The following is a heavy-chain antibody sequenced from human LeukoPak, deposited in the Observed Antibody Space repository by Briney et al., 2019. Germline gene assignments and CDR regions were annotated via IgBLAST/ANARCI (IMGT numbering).Heavy chain of an antibody. CDR3: ARGELRYFDWLNY. CDR2: INSDGRST. CDR1: GFTFSSYW. D-gene: IGHD3-9*01. J-gene: IGHJ4*02. Sequence: PGGCLRLSCAASGFTFSSYWMHWVRQAPGKGLVGVSRINSDGRSTGYADSVKGRFTISRDNAKNTLYLQRNSLGAEDTGVYYCARGELRYFDWLNYWVQGTLVTVSS. V-gene: IGHV3-74*01.